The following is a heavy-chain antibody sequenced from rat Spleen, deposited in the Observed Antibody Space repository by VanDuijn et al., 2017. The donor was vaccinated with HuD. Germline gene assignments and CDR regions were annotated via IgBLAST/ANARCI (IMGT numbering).Heavy chain of an antibody. V-gene: IGHV5S23*01. CDR2: INTGGGIT. Sequence: EIQLVESGGGLVQPGRSLKLSCAASGFTFSRSAMAWVRQAPTKGLEWVAYINTGGGITYYPDSVKGRFTISRDNAENTVYLQMNSLRSEDTATYYCAVAGYGYWGQGVMVTVSS. CDR1: GFTFSRSA. D-gene: IGHD4-3*01. CDR3: AVAGYGY. J-gene: IGHJ2*01.